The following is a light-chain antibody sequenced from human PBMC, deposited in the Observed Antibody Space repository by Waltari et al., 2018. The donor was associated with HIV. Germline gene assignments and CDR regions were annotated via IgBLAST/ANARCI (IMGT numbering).Light chain of an antibody. J-gene: IGLJ1*01. CDR3: CSYGGSDTLYV. CDR2: DVS. Sequence: QSALTQPRSVSGSPGQSVTISCTGTSSDVGAYTYVAWYQQHPGKAPKFLIFDVSKRPSGVPDRFSGSKPGNTASLTISGLQAEDEAEYYCCSYGGSDTLYVFGTGTKVTVL. V-gene: IGLV2-11*01. CDR1: SSDVGAYTY.